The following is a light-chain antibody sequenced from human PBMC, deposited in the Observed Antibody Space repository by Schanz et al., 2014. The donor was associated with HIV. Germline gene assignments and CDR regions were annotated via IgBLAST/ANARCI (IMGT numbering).Light chain of an antibody. V-gene: IGLV1-40*01. J-gene: IGLJ3*02. CDR1: SSNIGAGYD. CDR2: GNS. CDR3: QSFDRSLGGVV. Sequence: QSVLTQPPSVSGAPGQRVTISCTGSSSNIGAGYDVHWYQQLPGTAPKLLIYGNSNRPSGVPDRFSGSKSVNSASLAITGLQAEDEADYYCQSFDRSLGGVVFGGGTKLTVL.